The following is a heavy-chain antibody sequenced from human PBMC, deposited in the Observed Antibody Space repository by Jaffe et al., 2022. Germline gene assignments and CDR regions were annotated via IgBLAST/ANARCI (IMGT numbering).Heavy chain of an antibody. CDR3: VRHFDSVGDTVDTAMVTGVQH. Sequence: EVQLVQSGAEVKKPGESLKISCKGSGYSFTSYWIGWVRQMPGKGLEWMGIIYPGDSDTRYSPSFQGQVTISADKSISTAYLQWSSLKASDTAMYYCVRHFDSVGDTVDTAMVTGVQHWGQGTLVTVSS. V-gene: IGHV5-51*01. D-gene: IGHD5-18*01. CDR2: IYPGDSDT. J-gene: IGHJ1*01. CDR1: GYSFTSYW.